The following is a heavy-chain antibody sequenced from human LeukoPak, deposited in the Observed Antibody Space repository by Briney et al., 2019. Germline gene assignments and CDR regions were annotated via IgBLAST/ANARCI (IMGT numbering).Heavy chain of an antibody. CDR2: ISSSSSYI. V-gene: IGHV3-21*01. CDR3: ARGVGATYFDY. J-gene: IGHJ4*02. CDR1: GFTFSSYS. Sequence: GGSLRLSCAASGFTFSSYSMNWVRQAPGKGLEWVSSISSSSSYIYYADSVKGRFAISRDNAKNSPYLQMNSLRAEDTAVYNCARGVGATYFDYWGQGTLVTVSS. D-gene: IGHD1-26*01.